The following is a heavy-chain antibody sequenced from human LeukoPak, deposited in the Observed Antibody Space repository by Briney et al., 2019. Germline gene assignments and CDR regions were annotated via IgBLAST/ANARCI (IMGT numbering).Heavy chain of an antibody. CDR1: GFTFSSYW. D-gene: IGHD2/OR15-2a*01. CDR3: ARDSPLSYYYMDV. V-gene: IGHV3-74*01. CDR2: INSDGSST. J-gene: IGHJ6*03. Sequence: PGGSLRLSCAASGFTFSSYWMHWVRQAPGKGLVWVSRINSDGSSTSYADSVKGRFTISRDNAKNTPYLQMNSLRAEDTAVYYCARDSPLSYYYMDVWGKGTTVTVSS.